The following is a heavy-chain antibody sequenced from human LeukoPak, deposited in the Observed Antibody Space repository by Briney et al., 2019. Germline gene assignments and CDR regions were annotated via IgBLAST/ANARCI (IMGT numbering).Heavy chain of an antibody. J-gene: IGHJ4*02. CDR2: TNPNSGGT. CDR3: ARGGSGYSRYYFDY. V-gene: IGHV1-2*02. D-gene: IGHD3-22*01. CDR1: GYTFTGYY. Sequence: GASVKVSCKASGYTFTGYYMHWVRQAPGQGLEWMGWTNPNSGGTNYAQKFQGRVTMTRDTSISTAYMELSRLRSDDTAVYYCARGGSGYSRYYFDYWGQGTLVTVSS.